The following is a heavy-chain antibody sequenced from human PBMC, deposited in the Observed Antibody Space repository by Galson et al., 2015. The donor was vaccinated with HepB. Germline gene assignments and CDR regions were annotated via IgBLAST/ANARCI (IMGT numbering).Heavy chain of an antibody. CDR3: ARDRNRGSGSYYNPFQH. D-gene: IGHD3-10*01. J-gene: IGHJ1*01. CDR2: ISYDGSNK. V-gene: IGHV3-30-3*01. Sequence: SLRLSCAASGFTFSSYAMHWVRQAPGKGLEWVAVISYDGSNKYYADSVKGRFTISRDNSKNTLYLQMNSLRAEDTAVYYCARDRNRGSGSYYNPFQHWGQGTLVTVSS. CDR1: GFTFSSYA.